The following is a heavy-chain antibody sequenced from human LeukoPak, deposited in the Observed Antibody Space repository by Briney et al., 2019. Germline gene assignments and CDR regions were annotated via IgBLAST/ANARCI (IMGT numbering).Heavy chain of an antibody. V-gene: IGHV4-59*08. J-gene: IGHJ3*02. D-gene: IGHD6-19*01. Sequence: SETLSLTCTVSGGSISSYYWSWIRQPPGKGLEWIGYIYYSGSTNYNPSLKSRVTISVDTSKNQFSLKLSSVTAADTAVYYCARHSSGWYNYAFDIWGQGTMVTVSS. CDR1: GGSISSYY. CDR2: IYYSGST. CDR3: ARHSSGWYNYAFDI.